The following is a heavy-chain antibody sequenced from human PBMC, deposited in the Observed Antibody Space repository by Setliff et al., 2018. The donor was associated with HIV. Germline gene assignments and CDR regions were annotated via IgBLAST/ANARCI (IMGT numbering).Heavy chain of an antibody. V-gene: IGHV3-23*03. CDR3: ARAGHFDWLLPFDY. CDR2: IQSDGSRT. J-gene: IGHJ4*02. CDR1: EFTFSSYA. D-gene: IGHD3-9*01. Sequence: PGGSLRLSCATSEFTFSSYAMGWVRQAPERGLEWVSVIQSDGSRTSYSDSVRGRFTISRDNSKNTLFLEMSSLSADDTAVYYCARAGHFDWLLPFDYWGQGTLVTVSS.